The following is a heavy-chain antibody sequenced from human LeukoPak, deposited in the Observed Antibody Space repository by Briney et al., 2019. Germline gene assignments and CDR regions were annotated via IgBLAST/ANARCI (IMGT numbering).Heavy chain of an antibody. Sequence: SETLSLTCTVSGGSISSYYWSWIRQPPGKGLEWIGYIYYGGSTNYNPSLKSRVTISVDTSKNQFSLKLSSVTAADTAVYYCARGVQLWPHFDYWGQGTLVTVSS. CDR3: ARGVQLWPHFDY. CDR2: IYYGGST. V-gene: IGHV4-59*01. CDR1: GGSISSYY. D-gene: IGHD5-18*01. J-gene: IGHJ4*02.